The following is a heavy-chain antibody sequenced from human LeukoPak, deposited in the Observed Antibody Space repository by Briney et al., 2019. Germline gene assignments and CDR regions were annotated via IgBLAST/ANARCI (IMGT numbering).Heavy chain of an antibody. Sequence: GGSLRLSSAASGFTFRDYYMTWIRPAAGNGLEWVAYISNTDDTIYYGDSVKGLFTISRDNAKGLLYLQMNSLRVEDTAVYYCARASPGTPQYWAQGTLVTVSS. V-gene: IGHV3-11*01. CDR2: ISNTDDTI. J-gene: IGHJ4*02. CDR3: ARASPGTPQY. CDR1: GFTFRDYY.